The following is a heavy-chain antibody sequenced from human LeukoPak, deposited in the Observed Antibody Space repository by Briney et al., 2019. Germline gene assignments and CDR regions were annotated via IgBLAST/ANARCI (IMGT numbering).Heavy chain of an antibody. CDR1: GGSMTTHH. Sequence: KPSETLSLTCTVSGGSMTTHHWNWIRQTPGKGLEWIGYVFDSGRTKVNPSLTSRVTLSTDTSKNQLSLRLSPVTAADTAVYYCTTIKRGDIFGYFDFWGQGILVTVSS. V-gene: IGHV4-59*11. CDR2: VFDSGRT. J-gene: IGHJ4*02. D-gene: IGHD5-18*01. CDR3: TTIKRGDIFGYFDF.